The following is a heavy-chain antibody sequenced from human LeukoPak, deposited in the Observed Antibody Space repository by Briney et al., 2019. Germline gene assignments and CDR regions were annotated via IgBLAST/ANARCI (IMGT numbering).Heavy chain of an antibody. CDR2: INPNSGGT. V-gene: IGHV1-2*02. Sequence: ASVKVSCKASGYTFTGYYMHWVRQAPGQGLEWMGWINPNSGGTNYAQKFQGRVTMTRDTSISTAYMELSRLRSDDTAVYYCATSRDGYNPFDYWGQGTLVTVSS. J-gene: IGHJ4*02. CDR1: GYTFTGYY. CDR3: ATSRDGYNPFDY. D-gene: IGHD5-24*01.